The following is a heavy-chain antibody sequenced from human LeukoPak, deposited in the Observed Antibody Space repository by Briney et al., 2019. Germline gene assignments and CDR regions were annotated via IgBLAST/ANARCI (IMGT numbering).Heavy chain of an antibody. J-gene: IGHJ4*02. Sequence: PGGSLRLSCVASGLTFSSHAMTWVRQAPGKGLEWVSAISGSGGSTYYADSVKGRFTISRDNSKNTLYLQMNSLRAEDTAVYYCAKEPSGYSSGYWGQGTLVTVSS. CDR2: ISGSGGST. V-gene: IGHV3-23*01. CDR1: GLTFSSHA. CDR3: AKEPSGYSSGY. D-gene: IGHD6-19*01.